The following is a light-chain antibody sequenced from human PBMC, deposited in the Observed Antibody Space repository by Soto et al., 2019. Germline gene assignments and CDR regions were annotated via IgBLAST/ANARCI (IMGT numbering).Light chain of an antibody. J-gene: IGKJ1*01. V-gene: IGKV3-20*01. CDR3: QQYHSYWT. Sequence: EIVLTQSPGTLSLSPGERATLSCRASESVSTSYLAWYQQSPGQAPRLLIYGASNRATGIPDRFSGSGSGTEFTLTISSLQTDDFSTYYCQQYHSYWTFGQGTKVDIK. CDR1: ESVSTSY. CDR2: GAS.